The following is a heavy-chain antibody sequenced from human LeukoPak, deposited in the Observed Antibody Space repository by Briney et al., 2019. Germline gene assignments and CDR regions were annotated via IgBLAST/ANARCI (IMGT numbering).Heavy chain of an antibody. D-gene: IGHD4-11*01. Sequence: SETLSLTCTVSGGSISSVGYHWTWIRQHPGKGLEWIGYFYYSGITYFNPSLKSRVSISIDTSKNRFSLKVNSVTAADTAVYYCASTTITTGWFDPWGQGTLVTVSS. J-gene: IGHJ5*02. CDR3: ASTTITTGWFDP. CDR1: GGSISSVGYH. CDR2: FYYSGIT. V-gene: IGHV4-31*03.